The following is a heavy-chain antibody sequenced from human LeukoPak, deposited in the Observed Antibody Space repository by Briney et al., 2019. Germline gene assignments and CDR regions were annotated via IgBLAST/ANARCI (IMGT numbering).Heavy chain of an antibody. Sequence: SETLSLTCTVSGGSISSSSYYWGWIRQPPGKGLEWIGSIYYSGSTYYNSSLKSRVTISVDTSKNQFSLKLSSVTAADTAVYYCARYWKSVAGAIDYWGQGTLVTVSS. J-gene: IGHJ4*02. CDR1: GGSISSSSYY. D-gene: IGHD6-19*01. CDR2: IYYSGST. CDR3: ARYWKSVAGAIDY. V-gene: IGHV4-39*01.